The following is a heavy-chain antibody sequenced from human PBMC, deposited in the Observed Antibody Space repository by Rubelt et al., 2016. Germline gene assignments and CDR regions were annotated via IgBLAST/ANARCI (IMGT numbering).Heavy chain of an antibody. CDR2: INYSGST. Sequence: QLQLQESGPGLVKPSETLSLTCSVSGGSIRSSFYYWGWIRQPPGKGLEWIGSINYSGSTYYNPSLKNRVTISVDTSKNPSSLKLTSVTAADTAVYYCARDPRYHGSGSPFDYWGQGTLVTVSS. V-gene: IGHV4-39*07. J-gene: IGHJ4*02. CDR3: ARDPRYHGSGSPFDY. CDR1: GGSIRSSFYY. D-gene: IGHD3-10*01.